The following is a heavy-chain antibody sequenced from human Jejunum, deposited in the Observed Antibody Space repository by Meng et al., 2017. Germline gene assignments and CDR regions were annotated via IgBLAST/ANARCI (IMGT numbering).Heavy chain of an antibody. D-gene: IGHD1-26*01. Sequence: SETLSLTCAVSGDSISSRNWWTWVRQPPGKGLEWIGDIYHSGTTIHNPTLKSRVTISVDKSKNQFSLKLSSVTAADTAVYYCARVFLGRLVGATTDWFDPWGQGTLVTVSS. J-gene: IGHJ5*02. CDR1: GDSISSRNW. CDR2: IYHSGTT. V-gene: IGHV4-4*02. CDR3: ARVFLGRLVGATTDWFDP.